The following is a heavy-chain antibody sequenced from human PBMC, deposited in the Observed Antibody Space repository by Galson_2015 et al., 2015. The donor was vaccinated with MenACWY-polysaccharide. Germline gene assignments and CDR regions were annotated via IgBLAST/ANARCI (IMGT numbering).Heavy chain of an antibody. CDR3: ARDPYCSGGSCYSVLGYFDY. Sequence: SVKVSCKASGYTFTSYYMHWVRQAPGQGLEWMGIINPSGGSTSYAQKFQGRVTMTRDTSTSTVYMELSSLRSEDTAVYYCARDPYCSGGSCYSVLGYFDYWGQGTLSPSPQ. V-gene: IGHV1-46*01. CDR2: INPSGGST. J-gene: IGHJ4*02. D-gene: IGHD2-15*01. CDR1: GYTFTSYY.